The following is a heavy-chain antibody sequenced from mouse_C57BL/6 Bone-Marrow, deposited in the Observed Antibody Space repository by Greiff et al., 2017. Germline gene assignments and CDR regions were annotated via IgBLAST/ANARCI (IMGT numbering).Heavy chain of an antibody. Sequence: VQLQQSGPELVKPGASVKISCKASGYSFTGYYMNWVKQSPEKSLEWIGESNPSTGGTTYNQKFKAKATLTVDKSSSTAYMQLKSLTSEDSAVYYCAGYYDYGAYWGQGTLVTVSA. CDR2: SNPSTGGT. CDR1: GYSFTGYY. D-gene: IGHD2-4*01. CDR3: AGYYDYGAY. J-gene: IGHJ3*01. V-gene: IGHV1-42*01.